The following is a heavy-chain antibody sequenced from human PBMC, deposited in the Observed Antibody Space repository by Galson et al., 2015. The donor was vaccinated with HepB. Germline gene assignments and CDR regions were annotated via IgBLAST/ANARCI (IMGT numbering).Heavy chain of an antibody. CDR1: GYTLTELS. J-gene: IGHJ6*02. D-gene: IGHD6-13*01. CDR2: FDPEDGET. CDR3: ATEAPSVPAGTRGGYYYGMDV. Sequence: SVKVSCKVSGYTLTELSMHWVRQAPGKGLEWMGGFDPEDGETIYAQKFQGRVTMTEDTSTDTAYMELSSLRSEDTAVYYCATEAPSVPAGTRGGYYYGMDVWGQGTTVTVSS. V-gene: IGHV1-24*01.